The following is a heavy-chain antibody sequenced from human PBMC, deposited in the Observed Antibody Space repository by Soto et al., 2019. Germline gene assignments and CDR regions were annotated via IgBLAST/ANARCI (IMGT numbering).Heavy chain of an antibody. CDR3: ARGEWLATIKPYFAY. CDR1: GGSMSSYY. CDR2: IYYSGST. J-gene: IGHJ4*02. V-gene: IGHV4-59*01. D-gene: IGHD5-12*01. Sequence: PSETLFLTCTVSGGSMSSYYWSWIRQSPGKGLEWIGYIYYSGSTNYNPSLKSRVAISLDTSKNQFSLMLSSVTAADTAVYYCARGEWLATIKPYFAYWGQGTLVTVSS.